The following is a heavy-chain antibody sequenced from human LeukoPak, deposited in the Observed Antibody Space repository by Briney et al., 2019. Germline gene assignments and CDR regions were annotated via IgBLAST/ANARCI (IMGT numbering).Heavy chain of an antibody. CDR1: GGSISSSTYY. V-gene: IGHV4-39*01. CDR2: IYYSGGT. D-gene: IGHD3-3*01. CDR3: ARHSGLRSPFDP. J-gene: IGHJ5*02. Sequence: SETLSLTCTVSGGSISSSTYYWGWIRQPPGKGLEWIGSIYYSGGTYYNPSLKSRVSISVDTSRNQFSLKLNSVTASDTAVYYCARHSGLRSPFDPWGQGTLVTVSS.